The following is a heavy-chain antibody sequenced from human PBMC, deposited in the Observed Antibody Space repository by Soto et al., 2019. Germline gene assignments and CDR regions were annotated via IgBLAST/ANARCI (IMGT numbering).Heavy chain of an antibody. V-gene: IGHV3-7*05. D-gene: IGHD4-17*01. CDR2: IKQKGSEK. CDR1: GSTLINNG. J-gene: IGHJ4*02. Sequence: EVQLVESGGGLVQPGGSLKLSVPPPGSTLINNGLIWDRRAQEKGLEWGANIKQKGSEKNYVDSVKGRFTISRDNAKNSLYLQMDSLRADDTAMYYCMTTVTTFGCWGQGTLVTVSS. CDR3: MTTVTTFGC.